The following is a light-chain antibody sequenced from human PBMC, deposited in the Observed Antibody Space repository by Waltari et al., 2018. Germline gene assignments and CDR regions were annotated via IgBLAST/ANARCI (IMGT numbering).Light chain of an antibody. J-gene: IGKJ2*01. CDR1: QSLVRSAGNTH. V-gene: IGKV2-30*02. CDR2: RVF. Sequence: DVVMTQSPLSLPVTLGQAASISCKSSQSLVRSAGNTHLTWFQQRPGQSPRRRIYRVFDRDSGVPDSCSGRGSCTDFTLKISRVEAEDVGVYYCMQGTHWPYTFGPGTKLDIK. CDR3: MQGTHWPYT.